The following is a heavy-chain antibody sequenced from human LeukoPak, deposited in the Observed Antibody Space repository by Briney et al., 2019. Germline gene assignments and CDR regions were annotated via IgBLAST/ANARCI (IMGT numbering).Heavy chain of an antibody. V-gene: IGHV3-30*03. CDR2: ISYDGSNK. CDR3: ARSAYGDYVADY. CDR1: RFTFNTFG. Sequence: GGSLRLSCAASRFTFNTFGMHWVRQAPGKGLEWVAVISYDGSNKYYADSVKGRFTISRDNSKNTLYLQMNSLRAEDTAVYYCARSAYGDYVADYWGQGTLVTVSS. D-gene: IGHD4-17*01. J-gene: IGHJ4*02.